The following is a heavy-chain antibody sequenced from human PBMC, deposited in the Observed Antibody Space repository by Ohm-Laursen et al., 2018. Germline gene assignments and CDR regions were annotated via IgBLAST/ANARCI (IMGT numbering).Heavy chain of an antibody. CDR2: ISSSSSTI. Sequence: SLRLSCAASGFTFSSYSMNWVRQAPGKGLEWVSYISSSSSTIYYADSVKGRFAISRDNAKNSLYLQMNSLRAEDTAVYYCARDREMVTSSDVCDVWGQGTMVTVPS. CDR3: ARDREMVTSSDVCDV. CDR1: GFTFSSYS. D-gene: IGHD2-21*02. J-gene: IGHJ3*01. V-gene: IGHV3-48*01.